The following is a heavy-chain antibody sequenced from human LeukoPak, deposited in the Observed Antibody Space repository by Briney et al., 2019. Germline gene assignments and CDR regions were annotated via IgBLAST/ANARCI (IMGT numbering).Heavy chain of an antibody. Sequence: SETLSLTCAVYGGSVRDNYWSWIRQPPGKGLEWIGEIHHSGSTKYNPSLKSRVTISLDTSKNQFSLKLNSMTAADTAVYYCAGHVSAAAGGQWGQGTLVTVSS. CDR3: AGHVSAAAGGQ. CDR1: GGSVRDNY. CDR2: IHHSGST. D-gene: IGHD6-13*01. V-gene: IGHV4-34*01. J-gene: IGHJ4*02.